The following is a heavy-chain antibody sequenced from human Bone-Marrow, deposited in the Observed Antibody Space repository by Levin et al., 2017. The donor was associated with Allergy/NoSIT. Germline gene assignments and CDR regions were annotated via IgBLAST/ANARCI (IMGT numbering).Heavy chain of an antibody. CDR3: VRHRPLIRGRGHFDF. Sequence: PSETLSLTCTVSGGSISPYYWSWIRQPPGKTLEWIGYIYYSGTTSYNPSLKSRLTISLDTSKSQFSLSLTSVTAADTAVYYCVRHRPLIRGRGHFDFWGLGTLVTVSS. J-gene: IGHJ4*02. CDR2: IYYSGTT. D-gene: IGHD3-10*01. CDR1: GGSISPYY. V-gene: IGHV4-59*08.